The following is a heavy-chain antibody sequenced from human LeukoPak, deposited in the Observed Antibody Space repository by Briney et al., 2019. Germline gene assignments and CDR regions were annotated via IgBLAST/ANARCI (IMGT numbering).Heavy chain of an antibody. CDR1: GFTFSSCA. D-gene: IGHD3-10*01. CDR3: AKDRMVRGRGYFDY. CDR2: ISYDGSNK. Sequence: GRSLRLSCAASGFTFSSCAMHWVRQAPGKGLEWVAVISYDGSNKYYADSVKGRFTISRDNSKNTLYLQMNSLRAEDTAVYYCAKDRMVRGRGYFDYWGQGTLVTVSS. J-gene: IGHJ4*02. V-gene: IGHV3-30*04.